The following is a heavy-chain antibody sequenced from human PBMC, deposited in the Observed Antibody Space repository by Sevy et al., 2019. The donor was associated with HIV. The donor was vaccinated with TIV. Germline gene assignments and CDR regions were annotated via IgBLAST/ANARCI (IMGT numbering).Heavy chain of an antibody. Sequence: GGSLRLSCTVSGFTFSDHYISWIRQAPGKGLEWVSYISNGTTYIEYADSVKGRFTISRDNAKNSLYLQMNSLRAEDTAVYYCARVRYNYGQKYFDFWGQGTLVTVSS. V-gene: IGHV3-11*06. CDR1: GFTFSDHY. D-gene: IGHD5-18*01. CDR3: ARVRYNYGQKYFDF. J-gene: IGHJ4*02. CDR2: ISNGTTYI.